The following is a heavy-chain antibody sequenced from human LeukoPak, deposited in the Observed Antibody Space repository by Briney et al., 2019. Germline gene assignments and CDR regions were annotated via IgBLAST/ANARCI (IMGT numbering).Heavy chain of an antibody. CDR2: IFASGST. CDR1: GGSISSGNYY. CDR3: ARGVKDYTSSIGY. J-gene: IGHJ4*02. V-gene: IGHV4-61*02. Sequence: SQTLSLTCTVSGGSISSGNYYWNWIRQPAGKGLEGIGRIFASGSTNYNASLKSRITISGDTSKNHFSLILTSVTAADTAVYYCARGVKDYTSSIGYWGQGTLVTVSS. D-gene: IGHD2-2*02.